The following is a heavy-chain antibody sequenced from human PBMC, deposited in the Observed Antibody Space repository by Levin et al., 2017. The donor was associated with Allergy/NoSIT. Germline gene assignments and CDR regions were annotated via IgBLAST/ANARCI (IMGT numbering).Heavy chain of an antibody. CDR1: GYTFTSYD. V-gene: IGHV1-8*01. J-gene: IGHJ4*02. D-gene: IGHD3-22*01. CDR3: ARGKYEDGSATAGFDY. Sequence: GESLKISCKASGYTFTSYDINWVRQATGQGLEWMGWMNPKSGNTDYAQKFQGRVTMTMDPSISTAYMELSTLRSEDLAVYYCARGKYEDGSATAGFDYWGQGTLVTVSS. CDR2: MNPKSGNT.